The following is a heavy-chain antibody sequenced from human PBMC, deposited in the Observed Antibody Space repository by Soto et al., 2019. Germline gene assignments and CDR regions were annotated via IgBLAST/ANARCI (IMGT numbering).Heavy chain of an antibody. Sequence: ASVKVSCKVSGYTLTELSMHWVRQAPGKGLEWMGGFDPEDGETIYAQKFQGRVTMTEDTSTDTAYMELSSLRSEDTAVYYCATIAVEDRAPWYFDLWGRGTLVTVSS. V-gene: IGHV1-24*01. CDR1: GYTLTELS. CDR2: FDPEDGET. CDR3: ATIAVEDRAPWYFDL. J-gene: IGHJ2*01. D-gene: IGHD6-19*01.